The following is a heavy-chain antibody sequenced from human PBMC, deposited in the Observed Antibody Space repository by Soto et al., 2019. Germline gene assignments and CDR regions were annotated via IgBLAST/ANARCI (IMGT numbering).Heavy chain of an antibody. CDR3: ARVSGLGSYYYYGMDV. Sequence: SETLSLTCAVYGGSFSGYYWSWIRQPPGKGLEWIGEINHSGSTNYNPSLKSRVTISVDTSKNQFSLKLSSVTAADTAVYYCARVSGLGSYYYYGMDVWGQGTTVTVSS. V-gene: IGHV4-34*01. CDR1: GGSFSGYY. D-gene: IGHD1-26*01. CDR2: INHSGST. J-gene: IGHJ6*02.